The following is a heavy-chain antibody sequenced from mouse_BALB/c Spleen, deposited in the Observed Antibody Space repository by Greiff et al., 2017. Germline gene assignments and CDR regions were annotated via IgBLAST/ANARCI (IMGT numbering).Heavy chain of an antibody. J-gene: IGHJ3*01. D-gene: IGHD1-1*01. CDR3: ARYYYGSSYEGFAY. CDR1: GYTFTSYW. V-gene: IGHV1-7*01. Sequence: QVQLQQSGAELAKPGASVKMSCKASGYTFTSYWMHWVKQRPGQGLEWIGYINPSSGYTNYNQKFKDKATLTADKSSSTAYMQLSSLTSEDSAVYYCARYYYGSSYEGFAYWGQGTLVTVSA. CDR2: INPSSGYT.